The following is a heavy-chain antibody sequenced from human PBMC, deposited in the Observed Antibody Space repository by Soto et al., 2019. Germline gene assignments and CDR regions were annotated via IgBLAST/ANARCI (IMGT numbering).Heavy chain of an antibody. CDR3: ARDVGSGQLGGMDV. Sequence: ASVKVSCKASGYTFSIYGISWVRQAPGQGLEWMGWISVYNGNTDYAQDLQGRVTLTTDTSTGTAHMELRSLRSADTAVYYCARDVGSGQLGGMDVWGQGTTVTVSS. CDR1: GYTFSIYG. V-gene: IGHV1-18*01. D-gene: IGHD6-19*01. CDR2: ISVYNGNT. J-gene: IGHJ6*02.